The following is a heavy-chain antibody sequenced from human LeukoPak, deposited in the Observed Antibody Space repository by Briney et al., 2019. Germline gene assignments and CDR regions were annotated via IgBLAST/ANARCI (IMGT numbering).Heavy chain of an antibody. Sequence: ASVKVSRNASGYTFTSYDINWVRQATGQGLEWMGWMNSNSGNTGYAQKFQGRVTMIRNTSIRTAYMELSSLRSEDTAVSQCALVATTNWGHYYYYYMDVWGKGTTVTVSS. D-gene: IGHD5-12*01. CDR1: GYTFTSYD. V-gene: IGHV1-8*01. CDR2: MNSNSGNT. CDR3: ALVATTNWGHYYYYYMDV. J-gene: IGHJ6*03.